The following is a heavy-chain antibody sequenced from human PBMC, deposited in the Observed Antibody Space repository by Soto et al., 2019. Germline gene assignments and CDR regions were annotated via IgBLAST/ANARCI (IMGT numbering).Heavy chain of an antibody. CDR1: GFTFDNYA. Sequence: SRIISCAASGFTFDNYAMHWVRQAPGKGLEWVSGISWNSNTIAYADSVKGRFTISRDNAKNSLYLQMNSLRAEDTAFYYCAKDTGPNWGQGTLVTVSS. CDR2: ISWNSNTI. J-gene: IGHJ4*02. CDR3: AKDTGPN. V-gene: IGHV3-9*01.